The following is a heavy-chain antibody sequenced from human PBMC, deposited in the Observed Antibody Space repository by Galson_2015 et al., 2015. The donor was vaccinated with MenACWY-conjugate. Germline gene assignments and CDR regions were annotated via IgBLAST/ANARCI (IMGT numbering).Heavy chain of an antibody. CDR1: GFTFSTYW. D-gene: IGHD6-13*01. CDR2: IKQDGGEK. V-gene: IGHV3-7*01. Sequence: SLRLSCAASGFTFSTYWMNWVRQAPGKGLEWVANIKQDGGEKYCVDSVKGRFTISRDNAKNSLHLQMNSLRAEDTAVYYCVRDVFRFSSSWYDPDAFDNWGQGTMVTVSS. CDR3: VRDVFRFSSSWYDPDAFDN. J-gene: IGHJ3*02.